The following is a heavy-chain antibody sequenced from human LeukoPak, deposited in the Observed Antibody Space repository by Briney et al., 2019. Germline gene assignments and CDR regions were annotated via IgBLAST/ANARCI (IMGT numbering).Heavy chain of an antibody. Sequence: GGSPRLSCAASGFTFSSYWMSWVRQAPGKGLEWVANIKQDGSEKYYVDSVKGRFTISRDNAKNSLYLQMNSLRAEDTAVYYCARDRGSSALYFDYWGQGTLVTVSS. CDR2: IKQDGSEK. D-gene: IGHD3-10*01. CDR3: ARDRGSSALYFDY. CDR1: GFTFSSYW. V-gene: IGHV3-7*03. J-gene: IGHJ4*02.